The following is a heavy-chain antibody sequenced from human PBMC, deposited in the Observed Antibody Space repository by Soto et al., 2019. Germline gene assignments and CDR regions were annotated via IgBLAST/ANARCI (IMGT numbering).Heavy chain of an antibody. V-gene: IGHV1-69*12. CDR3: ARDLYSYGDGNSSSQGRYYYYGMDV. D-gene: IGHD6-13*01. J-gene: IGHJ6*02. CDR1: GGTFSIYA. CDR2: IIAFLGTA. Sequence: QVQLVQSGAEVKKPGSSVKVSCKASGGTFSIYAISWVRQVPGQGPEWMGGIIAFLGTANYAQKFQGRVTITADESTSTAHMELSSLGSEDTAVYYCARDLYSYGDGNSSSQGRYYYYGMDVWGQGTTVTVSS.